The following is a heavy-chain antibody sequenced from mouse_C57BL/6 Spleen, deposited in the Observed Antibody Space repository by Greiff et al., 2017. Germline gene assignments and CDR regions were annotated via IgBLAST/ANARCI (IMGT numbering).Heavy chain of an antibody. D-gene: IGHD2-2*01. J-gene: IGHJ4*01. Sequence: QVQLQQSGAELVKPGASVKMSCKASGYTFTSYWITWVKQRPGQGLEWIGDIYPGSGSTNYNEKFKSKATLTVDTSSSTAYMQLSSLTSEDSAVYYCARERVYYGYGDDYAMDYWGQGTSVTVSS. CDR2: IYPGSGST. V-gene: IGHV1-55*01. CDR1: GYTFTSYW. CDR3: ARERVYYGYGDDYAMDY.